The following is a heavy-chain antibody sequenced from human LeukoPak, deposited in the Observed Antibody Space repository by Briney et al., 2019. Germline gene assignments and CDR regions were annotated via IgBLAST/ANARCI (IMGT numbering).Heavy chain of an antibody. CDR1: GFTFSSYA. V-gene: IGHV3-23*01. D-gene: IGHD2-2*02. J-gene: IGHJ4*02. Sequence: GGSLRLSCAASGFTFSSYAMSWVRQAPGKGLEWVSAISGSGVSTYYADSVKGRFTISRDLYKNTLYLQMSSLRAEETAVYYCAGYCSSTTCYTGKYAFDYWGQGTLVTVSS. CDR2: ISGSGVST. CDR3: AGYCSSTTCYTGKYAFDY.